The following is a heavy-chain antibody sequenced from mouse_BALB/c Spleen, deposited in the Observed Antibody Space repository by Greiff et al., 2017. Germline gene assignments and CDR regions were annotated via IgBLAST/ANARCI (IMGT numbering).Heavy chain of an antibody. V-gene: IGHV1-15*01. CDR2: IDPETGGT. Sequence: VQLQQSGAELVRPGASVTLSCKASGYTFTDYEMHWVKQTPVHGLEWIGAIDPETGGTAYNQKFKGKATLTADKSSSTAYMELRSLTSEDSAVYYYTREGTRYFGYWGQGNTLTVSS. CDR1: GYTFTDYE. CDR3: TREGTRYFGY. J-gene: IGHJ2*01. D-gene: IGHD3-3*01.